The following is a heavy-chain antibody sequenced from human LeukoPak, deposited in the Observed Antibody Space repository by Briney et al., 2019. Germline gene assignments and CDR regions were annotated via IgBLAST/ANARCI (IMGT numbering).Heavy chain of an antibody. CDR1: GGSISSSNW. Sequence: SETLSLTCAVSGGSISSSNWWSWVRQPPGKGLEWIGEISHSGNTNYNPSLKSRVTMSIDKSKNQFSLKLSSVTAADTAVYYCARGGLTFGGNWGQGTLVTASS. CDR2: ISHSGNT. J-gene: IGHJ4*02. CDR3: ARGGLTFGGN. V-gene: IGHV4/OR15-8*02. D-gene: IGHD1-14*01.